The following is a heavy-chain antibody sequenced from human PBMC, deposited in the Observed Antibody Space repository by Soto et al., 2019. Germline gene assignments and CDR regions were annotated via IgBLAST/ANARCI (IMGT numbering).Heavy chain of an antibody. Sequence: GGSLRLSCAASGFTFRSYPMSWVRQAPGKGLEWVSAISGTGDSTYYAESVKGRFIISRDNSKNTLFLQMNSLRVEDTAVYYCAKDPYASAGATGNYAMDVWGQGTTVTVSS. J-gene: IGHJ6*02. V-gene: IGHV3-23*01. CDR1: GFTFRSYP. D-gene: IGHD6-13*01. CDR2: ISGTGDST. CDR3: AKDPYASAGATGNYAMDV.